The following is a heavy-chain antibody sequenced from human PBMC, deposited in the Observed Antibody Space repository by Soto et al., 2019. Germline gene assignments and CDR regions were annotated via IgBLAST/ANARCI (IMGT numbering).Heavy chain of an antibody. CDR2: ISGTSDYI. CDR3: ARDHRYCSGSSCRPYYYYYGMDV. D-gene: IGHD2-15*01. CDR1: GVTFSSYS. J-gene: IGHJ6*02. V-gene: IGHV3-21*01. Sequence: XGSLRLSCAAAGVTFSSYSMNWVRQAPGRGLDWVAAISGTSDYIYYADSVKGRFTISRDNAKTSLYIQMNSLRAEDTAVYYCARDHRYCSGSSCRPYYYYYGMDVWGQGTTVTVSS.